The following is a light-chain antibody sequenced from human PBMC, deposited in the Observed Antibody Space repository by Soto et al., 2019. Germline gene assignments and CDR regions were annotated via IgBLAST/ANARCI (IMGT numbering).Light chain of an antibody. J-gene: IGKJ4*01. Sequence: DIQMTQSPSSLSASVGDRVTITCRASQDIKNYLNWYQRKPGKAPKHLICDASNLETGVPSRFQGSGSGTDFTFTISSLQPEDIATYYCQQYGDLLALTFGGGTKVEI. CDR1: QDIKNY. CDR3: QQYGDLLALT. V-gene: IGKV1-33*01. CDR2: DAS.